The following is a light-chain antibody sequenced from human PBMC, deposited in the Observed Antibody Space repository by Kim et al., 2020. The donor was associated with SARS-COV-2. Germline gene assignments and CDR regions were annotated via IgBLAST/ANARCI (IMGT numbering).Light chain of an antibody. CDR1: QSLFWSSNNKNY. CDR2: WAS. V-gene: IGKV4-1*01. J-gene: IGKJ2*01. Sequence: DIVMTQSPDSLAVSLGERATINCKSSQSLFWSSNNKNYLAWYQQKPGQPPKLLIYWASTRDSGVPDRFSGSGSGTDFTLTISSLQAEDVAVYYCQHYYTTPYTFGQGTKVDIK. CDR3: QHYYTTPYT.